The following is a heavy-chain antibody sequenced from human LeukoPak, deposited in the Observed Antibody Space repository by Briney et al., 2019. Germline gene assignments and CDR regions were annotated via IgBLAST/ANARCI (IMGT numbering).Heavy chain of an antibody. Sequence: PGGSLRLSCAASGFTFSSYAMSWVRQAPGKGLEWVSAISGSGGSTYYAGSVKGRFTISRDNSKNTLYLQMNSLRAEDTAVYYCAKAPYSSSWARSYYFDYWGQGTLVTVSS. V-gene: IGHV3-23*01. CDR3: AKAPYSSSWARSYYFDY. CDR2: ISGSGGST. CDR1: GFTFSSYA. D-gene: IGHD6-13*01. J-gene: IGHJ4*02.